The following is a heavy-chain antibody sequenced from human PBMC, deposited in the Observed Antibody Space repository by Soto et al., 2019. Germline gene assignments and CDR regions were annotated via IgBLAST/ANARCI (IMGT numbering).Heavy chain of an antibody. CDR1: GGSISSYY. Sequence: QVQLQESGPGLVKPSETLSLTCTVSGGSISSYYWSWIRQPPGKGLEWIGYIYYSGSTNYNPSLKRRVTISVDTSKNQFSLKLSSVTAADTAVYYCARGGQQDYYYYGMDVWGQGTTVTVSS. CDR3: ARGGQQDYYYYGMDV. CDR2: IYYSGST. V-gene: IGHV4-59*01. J-gene: IGHJ6*02. D-gene: IGHD6-13*01.